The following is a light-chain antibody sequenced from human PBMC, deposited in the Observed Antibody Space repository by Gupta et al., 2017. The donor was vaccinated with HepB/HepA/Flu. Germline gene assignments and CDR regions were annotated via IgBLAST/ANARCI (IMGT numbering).Light chain of an antibody. Sequence: EIVLTQSPATLSLSPGERATLSCRASQSVSSYLAWYQQKPGQAPRLLIDDESNRATGIPARFSGSGSGTDFTLTISSLEPEDFAVYYCQQRSNWPPRVTFGPGTKVDIK. CDR3: QQRSNWPPRVT. CDR1: QSVSSY. CDR2: DES. V-gene: IGKV3-11*01. J-gene: IGKJ3*01.